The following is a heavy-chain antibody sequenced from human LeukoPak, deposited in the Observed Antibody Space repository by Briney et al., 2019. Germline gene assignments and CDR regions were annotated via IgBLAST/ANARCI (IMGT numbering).Heavy chain of an antibody. D-gene: IGHD3-22*01. V-gene: IGHV3-48*01. CDR3: ATSVNRRNYYDSSGYTVNYFDY. CDR1: GFTFSSYS. J-gene: IGHJ4*02. Sequence: SGGSLRLSCAASGFTFSSYSMNWVRQAPGKGLEWVSYISSSSSTIYYADSVKGRFTISRDNAKNSLYLQMNSLRAEDTAVYYCATSVNRRNYYDSSGYTVNYFDYWGQGTLVTVSS. CDR2: ISSSSSTI.